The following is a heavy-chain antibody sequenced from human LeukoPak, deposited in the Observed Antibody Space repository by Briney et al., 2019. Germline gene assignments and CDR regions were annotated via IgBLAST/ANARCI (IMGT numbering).Heavy chain of an antibody. J-gene: IGHJ4*02. CDR2: ISSSGSMI. CDR3: ARDKKVGATNFDY. V-gene: IGHV3-48*01. CDR1: GFTVSSYS. D-gene: IGHD1-26*01. Sequence: TGGSLRLSCAASGFTVSSYSMNWVRQVPGKGLEWVSHISSSGSMIWYGESVKGRFTISRDSAKNSLHLQMNSLRAEDTAVYYCARDKKVGATNFDYWGQGTLVTVSS.